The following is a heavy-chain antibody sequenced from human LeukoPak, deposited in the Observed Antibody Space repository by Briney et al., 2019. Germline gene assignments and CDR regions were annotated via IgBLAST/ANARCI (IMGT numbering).Heavy chain of an antibody. V-gene: IGHV1-18*01. CDR1: GYTFTSHG. CDR2: ISAYNGNT. Sequence: ASVKVSCKASGYTFTSHGISWVRQAPGQGLEWMGWISAYNGNTNYAQKLQGRVTMTTDTSTSTAYMGLRSLRSDDTAVYYCARESAAAGTDNFDYWGQGTLVTVSS. D-gene: IGHD6-13*01. J-gene: IGHJ4*02. CDR3: ARESAAAGTDNFDY.